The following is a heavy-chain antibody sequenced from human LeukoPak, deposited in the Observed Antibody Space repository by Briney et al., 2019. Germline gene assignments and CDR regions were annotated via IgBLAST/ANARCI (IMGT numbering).Heavy chain of an antibody. J-gene: IGHJ6*02. Sequence: SETLSLTCTVAGASSSSSFSRWSRQPPGKGLGLNGYISYSGSTNYNPSLKSRVTISVDMSKNQFSLKLSSVTAADTAVYYCATSRGYGGYGLDVWGQGTTVTVS. CDR3: ATSRGYGGYGLDV. CDR1: GASSSSSF. V-gene: IGHV4-59*01. CDR2: ISYSGST. D-gene: IGHD4-23*01.